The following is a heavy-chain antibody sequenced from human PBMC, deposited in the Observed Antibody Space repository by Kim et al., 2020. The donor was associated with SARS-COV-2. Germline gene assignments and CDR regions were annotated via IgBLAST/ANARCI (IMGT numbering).Heavy chain of an antibody. CDR1: GFTFSIYW. CDR2: IKGDGSDT. CDR3: ARGSFQQGFDP. Sequence: GGSLRLSCEASGFTFSIYWMNCVRQGPGNGLVWVSRIKGDGSDTHYADFVKGRFTISRDNAKNTLHLQLNSLGVEDTATYYCARGSFQQGFDPWGQGTLVTVSS. J-gene: IGHJ5*02. D-gene: IGHD6-13*01. V-gene: IGHV3-74*01.